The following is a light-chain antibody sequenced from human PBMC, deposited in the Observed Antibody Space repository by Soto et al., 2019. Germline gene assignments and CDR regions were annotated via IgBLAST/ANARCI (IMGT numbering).Light chain of an antibody. CDR1: QSVLYSSNNKNY. Sequence: DIVMTQSPDSLAVSLGERATINCKSSQSVLYSSNNKNYLAWYQQKQGQPPKLLIYWASTRESGVPDRFRGSWSGTDFTLTVCSRQAEDVAVYYYQQYYSTPFTFGQGTRLEIK. V-gene: IGKV4-1*01. J-gene: IGKJ5*01. CDR3: QQYYSTPFT. CDR2: WAS.